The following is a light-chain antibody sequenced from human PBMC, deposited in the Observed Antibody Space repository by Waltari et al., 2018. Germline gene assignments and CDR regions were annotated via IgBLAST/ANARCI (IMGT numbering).Light chain of an antibody. CDR1: QSVFYSSTNKNY. Sequence: DIVMTQSPDSLAVSLGERATIRSKSSQSVFYSSTNKNYLAWYQQKPGQPPKLLIYWASTRESWVPDRFSGSGSGTDFTLTVSSLQAEDVAVYYCQQYYTTPYTFGQGTKLEIK. CDR2: WAS. J-gene: IGKJ2*01. V-gene: IGKV4-1*01. CDR3: QQYYTTPYT.